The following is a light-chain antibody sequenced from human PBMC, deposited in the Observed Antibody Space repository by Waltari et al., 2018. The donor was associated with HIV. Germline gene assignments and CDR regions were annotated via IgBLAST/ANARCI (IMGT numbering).Light chain of an antibody. CDR2: DVS. V-gene: IGLV2-11*01. CDR1: NSDVGGYDY. CDR3: WSYAGSYTSV. J-gene: IGLJ1*01. Sequence: QSALTQPRSVSASPGQSVTLSCTGTNSDVGGYDYVSWYHHHPGKAPKLRSYDVSKRPSRVPDRFSASKSGNTASLTISGLQAEDEADYYCWSYAGSYTSVFGTGTQVTVL.